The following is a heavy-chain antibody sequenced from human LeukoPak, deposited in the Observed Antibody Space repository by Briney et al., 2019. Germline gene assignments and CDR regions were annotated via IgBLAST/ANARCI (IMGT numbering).Heavy chain of an antibody. D-gene: IGHD2-8*01. J-gene: IGHJ6*02. V-gene: IGHV4-4*02. CDR3: ARGPERTGVGTRYYYDMDV. Sequence: SETLSLTCTVSLDSTTSNFWSWVRQPPGKGLEWIGEIHRSGSPNYNPSLQSRVTISIDRSRNQIALELSSVTAADTAVYYCARGPERTGVGTRYYYDMDVWGQGTTVTVSS. CDR2: IHRSGSP. CDR1: LDSTTSNF.